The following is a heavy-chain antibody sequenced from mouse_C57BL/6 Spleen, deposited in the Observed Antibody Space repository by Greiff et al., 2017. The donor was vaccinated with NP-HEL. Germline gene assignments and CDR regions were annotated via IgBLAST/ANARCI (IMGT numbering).Heavy chain of an antibody. D-gene: IGHD2-10*02. CDR2: IYPGSGST. Sequence: QVQLQQPGAELVKPGASVKMSCKASGYTFTSYWITWVKQRHGQGLEWIGDIYPGSGSTTYNEKFKSKAPLPVYTSSSKAYMQLSSLTSDDSAVYYCERSGYGNLYYAMDYWGQGTSVTVSS. CDR1: GYTFTSYW. V-gene: IGHV1-55*01. CDR3: ERSGYGNLYYAMDY. J-gene: IGHJ4*01.